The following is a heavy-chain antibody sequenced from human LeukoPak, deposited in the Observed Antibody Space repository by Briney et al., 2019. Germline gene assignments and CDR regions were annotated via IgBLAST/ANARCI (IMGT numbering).Heavy chain of an antibody. CDR2: ISNSSSYI. V-gene: IGHV3-21*01. J-gene: IGHJ4*02. CDR3: AREGTARVSVY. Sequence: GGSLRLSCAASGFTFSSYAMSWVRQAPGKGLEWVSSISNSSSYIYYADSVKGRFTISRDNAKNSLYLQMNSLRAEDTAVYYCAREGTARVSVYWGQGTLVTVSS. D-gene: IGHD5-18*01. CDR1: GFTFSSYA.